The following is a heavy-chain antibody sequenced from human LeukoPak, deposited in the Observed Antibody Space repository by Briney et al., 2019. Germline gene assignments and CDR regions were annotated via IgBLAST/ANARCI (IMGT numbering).Heavy chain of an antibody. V-gene: IGHV3-53*04. D-gene: IGHD6-19*01. Sequence: GGSLRLSCAASGFTVNRNYMSWVRQAPGKGLEWVSVIYSGGSTYYADSEKGRFTISRHNSKNTLYLQMNSLRAEDTAVYYCARVGGSGWPRKYYYYYGMDVWGQGTRVTVSS. J-gene: IGHJ6*02. CDR2: IYSGGST. CDR3: ARVGGSGWPRKYYYYYGMDV. CDR1: GFTVNRNY.